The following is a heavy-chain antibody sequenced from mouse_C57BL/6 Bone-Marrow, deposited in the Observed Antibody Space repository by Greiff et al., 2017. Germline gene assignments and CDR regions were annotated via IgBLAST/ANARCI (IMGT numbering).Heavy chain of an antibody. CDR2: INPNNGVT. J-gene: IGHJ2*01. CDR1: GYTFPDYN. Sequence: VQLQQSGPELVKPGASVKIPCKASGYTFPDYNMDWVKQSHGKSLEWIGDINPNNGVTIYNQKFKGKATLTVDKSSSTAYMELRSLTSEDTAVDYGARRGQGFVTYFDYWGQGTTLTVSS. V-gene: IGHV1-18*01. CDR3: ARRGQGFVTYFDY.